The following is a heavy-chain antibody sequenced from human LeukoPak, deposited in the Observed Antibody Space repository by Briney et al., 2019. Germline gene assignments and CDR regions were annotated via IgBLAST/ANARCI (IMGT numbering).Heavy chain of an antibody. V-gene: IGHV4-38-2*02. CDR2: IYHSGST. CDR1: GYSISRGYY. J-gene: IGHJ5*02. CDR3: ARVLVAATLGDWFDP. D-gene: IGHD1-26*01. Sequence: SETLSLTCTVSGYSISRGYYWGWIRQPPGKGLEWIGSIYHSGSTYYNPSLKSRVTRSVDTSKNQFSLKLSSVTAADPAVYYCARVLVAATLGDWFDPWGQGTLVTVSS.